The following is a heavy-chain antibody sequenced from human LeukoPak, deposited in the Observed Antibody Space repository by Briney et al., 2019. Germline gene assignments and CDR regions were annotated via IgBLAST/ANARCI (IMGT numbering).Heavy chain of an antibody. V-gene: IGHV4-59*01. D-gene: IGHD2-15*01. CDR3: ARFGARYCSGGSRYSGGVDY. CDR2: IYYIGST. CDR1: GGSISSYY. J-gene: IGHJ4*02. Sequence: MPSETLSLTCTVSGGSISSYYWSWIRQPPGKGLEWIGYIYYIGSTNYNPSLKSRVTISVDTSKNQFSLKLSSVTAADTAVYYCARFGARYCSGGSRYSGGVDYWGQGTLVTVSS.